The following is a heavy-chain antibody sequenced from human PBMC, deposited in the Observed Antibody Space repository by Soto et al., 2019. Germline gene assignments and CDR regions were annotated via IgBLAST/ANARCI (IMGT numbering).Heavy chain of an antibody. J-gene: IGHJ6*02. CDR1: GGTFSSYS. V-gene: IGHV1-69*13. CDR2: IIPIFGTA. D-gene: IGHD3-3*01. Sequence: SVKVSCKASGGTFSSYSISWVLQAPGQGLEWMGGIIPIFGTANYAQKFQGRVTITADESTSTAYMELSSLRSEDTAVYYCATVLRFLEWLPRDYYYYGMDVWGQGTTVTVSS. CDR3: ATVLRFLEWLPRDYYYYGMDV.